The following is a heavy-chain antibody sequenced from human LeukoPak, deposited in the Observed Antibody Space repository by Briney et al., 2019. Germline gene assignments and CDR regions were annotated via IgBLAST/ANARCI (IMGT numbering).Heavy chain of an antibody. CDR1: GGSFSGYY. Sequence: SETLSLTCAVYGGSFSGYYWSWIRQPPGKGLEWIGEINHSGSTNYNPSLKSRVTISVDTSKNQFSLKLSSVTAADTAVYYCARAQWLENYYYHGMDVWGQGTTVTVSS. V-gene: IGHV4-34*01. J-gene: IGHJ6*02. CDR3: ARAQWLENYYYHGMDV. D-gene: IGHD6-19*01. CDR2: INHSGST.